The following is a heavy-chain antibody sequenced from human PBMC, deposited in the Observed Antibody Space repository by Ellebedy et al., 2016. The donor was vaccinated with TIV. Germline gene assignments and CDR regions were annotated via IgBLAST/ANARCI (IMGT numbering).Heavy chain of an antibody. V-gene: IGHV3-23*01. CDR1: AFTFSSYA. Sequence: PGGSLRLSCAASAFTFSSYAMSWVRQTPGKGLEWVSTISATGGGTYYADSVNGRFTISRDNSKNTLNLQRNSLRAEDTALYYCAKGFHGSGSNPRGFDYWGQGTLVTVSS. CDR2: ISATGGGT. CDR3: AKGFHGSGSNPRGFDY. J-gene: IGHJ4*02. D-gene: IGHD3-10*01.